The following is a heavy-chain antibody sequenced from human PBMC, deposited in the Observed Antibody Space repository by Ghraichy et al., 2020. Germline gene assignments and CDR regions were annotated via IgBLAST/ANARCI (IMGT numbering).Heavy chain of an antibody. D-gene: IGHD1-26*01. V-gene: IGHV3-64D*06. CDR2: ISSNGGST. CDR3: VKGTLASIVGASNFDS. J-gene: IGHJ4*02. Sequence: GGSLRLSCSASGFTFSINAMHWVRQAPGKGLEYVSAISSNGGSTYYADSVKGRFTISRDNSKNTLYLQMSSLRAEDTAVYYCVKGTLASIVGASNFDSWGQGTLVTVSS. CDR1: GFTFSINA.